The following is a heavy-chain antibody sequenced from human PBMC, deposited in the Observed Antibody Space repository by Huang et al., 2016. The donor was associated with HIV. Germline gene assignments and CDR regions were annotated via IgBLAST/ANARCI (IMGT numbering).Heavy chain of an antibody. CDR3: ARGVYGNGGAYWFFDL. CDR2: VSDGGTT. J-gene: IGHJ2*01. D-gene: IGHD3-16*01. V-gene: IGHV4-34*02. Sequence: QVQLQQRGAGLWKSSETVSLTCAVYGGSLTTYYWTWIRQSPTKGLEWLGEVSDGGTTSYTPSLNSRVTISVDTSKNQFSLKLLSVTAADTAVYYCARGVYGNGGAYWFFDLWGRGTLVTVSS. CDR1: GGSLTTYY.